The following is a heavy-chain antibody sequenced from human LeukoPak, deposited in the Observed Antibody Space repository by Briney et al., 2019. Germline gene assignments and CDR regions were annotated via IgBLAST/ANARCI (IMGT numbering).Heavy chain of an antibody. V-gene: IGHV3-48*03. CDR3: AREAWGSYLRYFDY. Sequence: RGSLRLSCAASGFTFSSYEMNWVRQAPGKGLEWVSYISSSGSTIYYADSVKGRFTISRDNAKNSLYLQMNSLRAEDTAVYYCAREAWGSYLRYFDYWGQGTLVTVSS. J-gene: IGHJ4*02. CDR1: GFTFSSYE. CDR2: ISSSGSTI. D-gene: IGHD1-26*01.